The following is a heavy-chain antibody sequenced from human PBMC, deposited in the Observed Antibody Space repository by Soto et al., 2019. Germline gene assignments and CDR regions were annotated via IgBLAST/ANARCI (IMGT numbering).Heavy chain of an antibody. D-gene: IGHD6-13*01. CDR2: ISYDGSNK. J-gene: IGHJ6*02. V-gene: IGHV3-30-3*01. Sequence: LRLSCAASGFTFSSYAMHWVRQAPGKGLEWVAVISYDGSNKYYADSVKGRFTISRDNSKNTLYLQMNSLRAEDTAVYYCARDQSRIAAAGTGLYYYYGMDVWGQGTTVTVSS. CDR3: ARDQSRIAAAGTGLYYYYGMDV. CDR1: GFTFSSYA.